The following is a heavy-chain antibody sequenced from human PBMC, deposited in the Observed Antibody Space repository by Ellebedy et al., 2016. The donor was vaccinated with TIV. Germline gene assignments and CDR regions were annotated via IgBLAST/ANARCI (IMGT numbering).Heavy chain of an antibody. CDR2: ISGSGAGT. CDR1: GFTFSSYA. CDR3: AKSGYDILTAYLY. J-gene: IGHJ4*02. D-gene: IGHD3-9*01. Sequence: GESLKISCAASGFTFSSYAMSWVRQAPGKGLEWVSAISGSGAGTYYADSVKGRFTISRDNSKNTLYLQMNSLRAEDTAVYYCAKSGYDILTAYLYWGQGTLVTVAS. V-gene: IGHV3-23*01.